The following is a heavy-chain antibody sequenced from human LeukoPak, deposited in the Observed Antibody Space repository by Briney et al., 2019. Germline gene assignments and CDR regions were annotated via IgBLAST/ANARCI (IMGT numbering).Heavy chain of an antibody. CDR1: GGSISHYY. J-gene: IGHJ4*02. Sequence: SETLSLTCTVSGGSISHYYWSWIRQPAGKGLEWIGHIYSTGGPNNNPSLKSRVTISLAKSKNQFSLKLTSVTAADTAVYYCARAYSISWYYFDYWGQGTLVTVSS. CDR3: ARAYSISWYYFDY. CDR2: IYSTGGP. D-gene: IGHD6-13*01. V-gene: IGHV4-4*07.